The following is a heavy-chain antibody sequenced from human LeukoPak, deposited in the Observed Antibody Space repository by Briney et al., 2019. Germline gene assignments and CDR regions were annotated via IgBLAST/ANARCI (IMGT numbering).Heavy chain of an antibody. CDR3: AREPQKPRGVVAATSFDY. D-gene: IGHD2-15*01. J-gene: IGHJ4*02. Sequence: SETLSLTCTVSGGSISSYYWSWIRQPAGKGLEWIGRIYTSGSTNYNPSLKSRVTMSVDTSKNQFSLKLSSVTAADTAVYYCAREPQKPRGVVAATSFDYWGQGTLVTVSS. CDR1: GGSISSYY. CDR2: IYTSGST. V-gene: IGHV4-4*07.